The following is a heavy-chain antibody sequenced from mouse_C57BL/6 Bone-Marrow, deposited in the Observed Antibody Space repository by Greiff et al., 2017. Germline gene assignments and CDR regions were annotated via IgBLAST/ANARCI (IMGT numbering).Heavy chain of an antibody. CDR3: AGITTVVADNYAMDY. CDR1: GYTFTDYY. D-gene: IGHD1-1*01. CDR2: IHPNNGGT. J-gene: IGHJ4*01. Sequence: EVQLQQPGPELVKPGASVKISCKASGYTFTDYYMNWVKQSHGQSLEWIGDIHPNNGGTSYNQKFKGKATLTVDKSSSTAYMALRSLTSEDSAVYYCAGITTVVADNYAMDYWGQGTSVTVSS. V-gene: IGHV1-26*01.